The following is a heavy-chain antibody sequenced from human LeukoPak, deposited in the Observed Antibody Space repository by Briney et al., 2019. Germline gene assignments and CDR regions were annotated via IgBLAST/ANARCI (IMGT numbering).Heavy chain of an antibody. CDR2: IIPIFGTA. Sequence: ASVKVSCKASGGTFSSYAISWVRQAPGQGLEWMGGIIPIFGTANYAQKFQGRVTITADESTSTAYMELSSLRSEDTAVYYCARNDYYDSSGYPPPYFDYWGQGTLVTVSS. CDR1: GGTFSSYA. V-gene: IGHV1-69*13. J-gene: IGHJ4*02. CDR3: ARNDYYDSSGYPPPYFDY. D-gene: IGHD3-22*01.